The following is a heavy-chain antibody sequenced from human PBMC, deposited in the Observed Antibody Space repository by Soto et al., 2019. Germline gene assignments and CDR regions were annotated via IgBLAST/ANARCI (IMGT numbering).Heavy chain of an antibody. CDR3: AHSRHFWSGYESPNGMDV. Sequence: SGPTLVNPTQTLTLTCTFSGFSLSTSGVGVGWIRQPPGKALEWLALIYWDDDKRYSPSLKSRLTITKDTSKNQVVLTMTNMDPVDTATYYCAHSRHFWSGYESPNGMDVWGQGTRVTVSS. J-gene: IGHJ6*02. D-gene: IGHD3-3*02. CDR1: GFSLSTSGVG. V-gene: IGHV2-5*02. CDR2: IYWDDDK.